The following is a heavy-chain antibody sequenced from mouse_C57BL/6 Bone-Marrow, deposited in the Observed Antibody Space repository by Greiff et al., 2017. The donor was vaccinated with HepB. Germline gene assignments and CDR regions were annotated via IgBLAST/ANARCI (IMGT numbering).Heavy chain of an antibody. V-gene: IGHV1-62-2*01. CDR3: ARHERKVWSNYYAMDY. J-gene: IGHJ4*01. CDR1: GYTFTEYT. D-gene: IGHD2-10*02. CDR2: FYPGSGSI. Sequence: VQLKESGAELVKPGASVKLSCKASGYTFTEYTIHWVKQRSGQGLEWIGWFYPGSGSIKYNEKFKDKATLTADKSSSTVYMELSRLTSEDSAVYFCARHERKVWSNYYAMDYWGQGTSVTVSS.